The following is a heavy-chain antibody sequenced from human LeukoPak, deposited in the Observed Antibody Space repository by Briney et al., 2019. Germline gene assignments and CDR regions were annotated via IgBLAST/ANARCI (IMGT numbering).Heavy chain of an antibody. D-gene: IGHD5-18*01. Sequence: SETLSLTCTVSGGSISSYYWSWIRQPPGKGLEWIGYIYYSGSTNYNPSLKSRVTISVDTSKNQFSLKLSSVTAADTAVYYCARQLWSYNWFDPWGQGTLVTVSS. CDR2: IYYSGST. CDR1: GGSISSYY. CDR3: ARQLWSYNWFDP. J-gene: IGHJ5*02. V-gene: IGHV4-59*08.